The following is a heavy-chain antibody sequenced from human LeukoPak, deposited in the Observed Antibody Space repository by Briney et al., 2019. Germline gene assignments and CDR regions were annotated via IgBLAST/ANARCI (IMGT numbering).Heavy chain of an antibody. J-gene: IGHJ6*03. CDR2: IKQDGSEK. CDR3: ARAEWELDYYYYYMDV. D-gene: IGHD1-26*01. CDR1: GFTFSSYW. V-gene: IGHV3-7*01. Sequence: GGSLRLSCAASGFTFSSYWMSWVRQAPGKGLEWVANIKQDGSEKYYVDSVKGRFTISRDNAKNSLYLQMNSLRAEDTAVYYCARAEWELDYYYYYMDVWGKGTTVTVSS.